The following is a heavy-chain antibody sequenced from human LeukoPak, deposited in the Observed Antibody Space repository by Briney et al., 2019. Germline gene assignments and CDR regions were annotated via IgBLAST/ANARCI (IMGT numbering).Heavy chain of an antibody. D-gene: IGHD5-18*01. J-gene: IGHJ4*02. CDR1: GFTFSSYS. CDR3: AKDHHTGGFESDY. Sequence: GGSLRLSCAASGFTFSSYSMNWVRQAPGKGLEWVAIIWYDGSYKYYADSVKGRFTISRDNSKNTVYLQMNSLISEDTAVYYCAKDHHTGGFESDYWGQGTLVTVSS. CDR2: IWYDGSYK. V-gene: IGHV3-33*06.